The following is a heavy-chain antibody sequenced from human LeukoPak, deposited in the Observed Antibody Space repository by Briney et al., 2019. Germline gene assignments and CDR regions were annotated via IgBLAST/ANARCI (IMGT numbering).Heavy chain of an antibody. CDR1: GGSISSGGYY. Sequence: SETLSLTCTVSGGSISSGGYYWSWIRQHPGRGLEWIGYIYYSGSTYYNPSLKSRVTISVDTSKNQFSLKLSSVTAADTAVYYCVRCNIDCYPDYWGQGTLATVSS. CDR3: VRCNIDCYPDY. J-gene: IGHJ4*02. CDR2: IYYSGST. V-gene: IGHV4-31*03. D-gene: IGHD2-21*01.